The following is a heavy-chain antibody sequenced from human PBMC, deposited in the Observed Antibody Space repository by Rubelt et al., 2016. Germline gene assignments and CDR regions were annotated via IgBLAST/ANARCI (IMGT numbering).Heavy chain of an antibody. J-gene: IGHJ4*02. Sequence: EVQLVESGGGLVQPGGSLRLSCAASGFTFSSYWMHWVRQAPGKGLVWVSRINIDGRNTKYVDSVKGRFTISRDNAKNTLYLQMNSLRVEDTAVYYCARGGLLWGQGTLVTVSS. V-gene: IGHV3-74*03. CDR1: GFTFSSYW. D-gene: IGHD2/OR15-2a*01. CDR2: INIDGRNT. CDR3: ARGGLL.